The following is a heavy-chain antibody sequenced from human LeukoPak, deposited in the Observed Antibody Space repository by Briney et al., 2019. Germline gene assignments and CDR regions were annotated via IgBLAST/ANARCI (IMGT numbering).Heavy chain of an antibody. CDR1: GYTFTSYA. D-gene: IGHD6-13*01. Sequence: ASVKVSCKASGYTFTSYAMHWVRQAPGQRLEWMGWTNTGNGNTKFSQKFQGRVTITRDTSASTAYMELSSLRSEDTAVYYCAKYSSSWHFDYWGQGTLVTVSS. CDR2: TNTGNGNT. CDR3: AKYSSSWHFDY. J-gene: IGHJ4*02. V-gene: IGHV1-3*04.